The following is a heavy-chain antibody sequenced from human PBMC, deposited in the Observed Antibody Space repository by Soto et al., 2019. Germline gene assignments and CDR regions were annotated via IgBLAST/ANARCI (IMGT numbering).Heavy chain of an antibody. V-gene: IGHV3-74*01. CDR1: GFTFSSYW. Sequence: QLVESGGGLVQPGGSLRLSCAASGFTFSSYWMHWVRQAPGKGLVWVSRINSDGRVTNYADSVKGRFTISRDNAKNTLYLQMNSLRAEDTAVYYCARFRYSAYDPANYYWGQGALVTVSS. CDR3: ARFRYSAYDPANYY. J-gene: IGHJ4*02. D-gene: IGHD5-12*01. CDR2: INSDGRVT.